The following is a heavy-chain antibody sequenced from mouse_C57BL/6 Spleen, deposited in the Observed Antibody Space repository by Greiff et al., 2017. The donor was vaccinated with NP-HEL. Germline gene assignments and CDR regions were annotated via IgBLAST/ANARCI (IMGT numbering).Heavy chain of an antibody. CDR2: IYPGNSDT. CDR1: GYTFTSYW. J-gene: IGHJ1*03. Sequence: VHVKQSGTVLARPGASVKMSCKTSGYTFTSYWMHWVKQRPGQGLEWIGAIYPGNSDTSYNQKFKGKAKLTAVTSASTAYMELSSLTNEDSAVYYCTRKGSFGSYWYFDVWGTGTTVTVSS. CDR3: TRKGSFGSYWYFDV. V-gene: IGHV1-5*01.